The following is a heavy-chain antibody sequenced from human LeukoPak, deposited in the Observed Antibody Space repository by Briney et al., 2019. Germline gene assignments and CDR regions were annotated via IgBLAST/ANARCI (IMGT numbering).Heavy chain of an antibody. V-gene: IGHV3-23*01. Sequence: GSLRLSCAASGFTFSSYAMSWVRQAPGKGLEWVSAISGTGGRIYYADSVKGRFTISRDNSKNTLYLQMNSLRAEDTAVYYCVTGRYNSGWDSFDYWGQGTLVIVSS. D-gene: IGHD6-19*01. J-gene: IGHJ4*02. CDR3: VTGRYNSGWDSFDY. CDR2: ISGTGGRI. CDR1: GFTFSSYA.